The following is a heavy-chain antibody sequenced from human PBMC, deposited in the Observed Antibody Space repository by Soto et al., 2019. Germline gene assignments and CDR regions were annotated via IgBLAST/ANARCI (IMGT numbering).Heavy chain of an antibody. V-gene: IGHV4-34*01. D-gene: IGHD2-2*01. J-gene: IGHJ6*02. Sequence: SDTLSLTCAVYGGSFSGYYWSWIRQPPGKGLEWIGEINHSGSTDYNPSLKSRVTISVDTSKNQFSLKLSSVTAADTAVYYCARGRGYCSSTSCYVKGYYYYGMDVWGQGTTVTVSS. CDR2: INHSGST. CDR1: GGSFSGYY. CDR3: ARGRGYCSSTSCYVKGYYYYGMDV.